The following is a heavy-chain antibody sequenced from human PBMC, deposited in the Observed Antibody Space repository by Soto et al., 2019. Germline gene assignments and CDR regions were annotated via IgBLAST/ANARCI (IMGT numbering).Heavy chain of an antibody. J-gene: IGHJ4*02. CDR1: GGSFSGYY. CDR3: ARGVNSGYTRTHVYFDY. Sequence: QVQLQQWGAGLLKPSETLSLTCAVYGGSFSGYYWSWIRQPPGKGLEWIGEINHNGSTNYNPSLKSRVTISVDTSKNQFSLKLSSVTAADTAVYYCARGVNSGYTRTHVYFDYWGQGTLVTVSS. V-gene: IGHV4-34*01. CDR2: INHNGST. D-gene: IGHD5-12*01.